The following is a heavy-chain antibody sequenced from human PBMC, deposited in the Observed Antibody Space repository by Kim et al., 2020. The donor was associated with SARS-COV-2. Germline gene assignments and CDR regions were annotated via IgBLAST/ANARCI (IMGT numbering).Heavy chain of an antibody. CDR1: GFTFGDYA. CDR2: ISWNSGSI. D-gene: IGHD3-16*01. CDR3: AKGVYVPLPHAFDI. V-gene: IGHV3-9*01. J-gene: IGHJ3*02. Sequence: GGSLRLSCAASGFTFGDYAMHWVRQAPGKGLEWVSGISWNSGSIGYADSVKGRFTISRDNAKNSLYLQMNSLRAEDTALYYCAKGVYVPLPHAFDIWGQGTMVTVSS.